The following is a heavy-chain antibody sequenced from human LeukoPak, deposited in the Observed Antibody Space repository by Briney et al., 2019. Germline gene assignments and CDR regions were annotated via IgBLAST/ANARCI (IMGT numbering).Heavy chain of an antibody. CDR3: AKGSDLIVGATIADY. V-gene: IGHV3-23*01. D-gene: IGHD1-26*01. J-gene: IGHJ4*02. Sequence: GGSLRLSCAASGFTFSSYAMSWVRQAPGKGLEWVSAIGTSGGTTYYADSVKGRFIISRDNSKNTLYPQMNSLRAEDTAVYYCAKGSDLIVGATIADYWGQGTLVTVSS. CDR1: GFTFSSYA. CDR2: IGTSGGTT.